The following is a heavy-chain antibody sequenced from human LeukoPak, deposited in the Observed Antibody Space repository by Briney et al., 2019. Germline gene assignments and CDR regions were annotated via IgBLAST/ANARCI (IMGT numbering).Heavy chain of an antibody. Sequence: SGGSLRLSCAASGFTFDDYAMHWVRHAPGKGLEWVSAISGSGGSTYYADSVKGRFTISRDNSKNTLYLQMNSLRAEDTAVYYCAKDPISPIDYWGQGTLVTVSS. CDR2: ISGSGGST. CDR1: GFTFDDYA. V-gene: IGHV3-23*01. J-gene: IGHJ4*02. CDR3: AKDPISPIDY.